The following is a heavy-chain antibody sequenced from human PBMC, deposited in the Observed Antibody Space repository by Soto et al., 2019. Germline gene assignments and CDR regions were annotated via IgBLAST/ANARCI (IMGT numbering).Heavy chain of an antibody. Sequence: GGPLRLSCAASGFAFSTYAMTWVRQAPGKGLEWVSVISGSGGSSYYADSMKGRFTISRDNSKNTLFLQMNGLRAEDTAVYYCAKVTKRAAAGRYEYYKYGMDVWGQGTTVTVSS. V-gene: IGHV3-23*01. J-gene: IGHJ6*02. D-gene: IGHD6-13*01. CDR1: GFAFSTYA. CDR3: AKVTKRAAAGRYEYYKYGMDV. CDR2: ISGSGGSS.